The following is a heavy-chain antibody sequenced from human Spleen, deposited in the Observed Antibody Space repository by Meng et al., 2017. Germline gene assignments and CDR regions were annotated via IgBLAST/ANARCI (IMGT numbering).Heavy chain of an antibody. J-gene: IGHJ5*02. CDR2: IHYSGST. D-gene: IGHD4-11*01. CDR1: GGSISSGDYY. Sequence: QVQLQESGPGLVKPSQTLSLTCTVSGGSISSGDYYWSWIRQPPGRGLEWIGYIHYSGSTYQNPSLKSRVTISADTSKNQLSLKLSSVTAADTAVYYCARDAGKSNYDWFDPWGQGTLVTVSS. CDR3: ARDAGKSNYDWFDP. V-gene: IGHV4-30-4*01.